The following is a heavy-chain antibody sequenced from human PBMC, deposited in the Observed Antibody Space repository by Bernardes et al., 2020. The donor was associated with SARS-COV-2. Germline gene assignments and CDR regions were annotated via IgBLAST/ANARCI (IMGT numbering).Heavy chain of an antibody. CDR2: IYFGGAT. V-gene: IGHV4-39*01. Sequence: SETLSLTCTVSGDSITTSTNYYWAWIRQPPGKGLEWIGSIYFGGATFYDPSLKSRVTLTTDTSRNQFSLKLTSVTVADTAVYHCARQGAYDSSAYCFDYWGQGTPVTVSS. CDR1: GDSITTSTNYY. J-gene: IGHJ4*02. CDR3: ARQGAYDSSAYCFDY. D-gene: IGHD3-22*01.